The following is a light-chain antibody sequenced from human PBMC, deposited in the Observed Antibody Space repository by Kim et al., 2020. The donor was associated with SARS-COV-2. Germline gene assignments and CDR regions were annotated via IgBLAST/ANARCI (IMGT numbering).Light chain of an antibody. V-gene: IGLV3-27*01. CDR1: VLAKKY. CDR2: KDS. J-gene: IGLJ2*01. Sequence: SYELTQPSSVSVSPGQTARITCSGDVLAKKYARWFQQKPGQAPVLVIYKDSERPSGIPERFSGSSSGTTVTLTIRGAQVEDEADYYCYSAADNNRVFGGGTQLTVL. CDR3: YSAADNNRV.